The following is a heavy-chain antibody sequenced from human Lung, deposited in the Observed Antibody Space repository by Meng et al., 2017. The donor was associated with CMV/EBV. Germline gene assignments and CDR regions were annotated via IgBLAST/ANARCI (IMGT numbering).Heavy chain of an antibody. J-gene: IGHJ4*02. V-gene: IGHV4-4*02. CDR2: IYHSGST. CDR3: ARADKVRFDY. Sequence: QGQLQWAGPGSVKPSGTLSLTWAVSGGSMSSTNWWSWVRQPPGKGLEWIGEIYHSGSTNYNPSLKSRVSISVDKSKNQFSLKLSSVTAADTAVYYCARADKVRFDYWGQGTLVTVSS. CDR1: GGSMSSTNW.